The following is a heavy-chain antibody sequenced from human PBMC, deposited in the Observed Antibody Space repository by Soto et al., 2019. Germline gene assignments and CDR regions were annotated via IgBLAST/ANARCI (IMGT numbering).Heavy chain of an antibody. D-gene: IGHD3-16*01. V-gene: IGHV4-39*01. Sequence: SETLSLTCTVSGGSTSSGSYYWDWIRQPPGKGLEWIGNVYCSGSTNYNPSLESRVTISVDTSKNQFSLKLSSVTAADTAVYYCASQTYSYYTLDAFDFWGQGTIVTVS. CDR3: ASQTYSYYTLDAFDF. CDR2: VYCSGST. CDR1: GGSTSSGSYY. J-gene: IGHJ3*01.